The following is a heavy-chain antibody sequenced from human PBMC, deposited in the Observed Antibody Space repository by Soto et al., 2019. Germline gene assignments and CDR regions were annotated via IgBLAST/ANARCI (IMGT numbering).Heavy chain of an antibody. D-gene: IGHD5-12*01. Sequence: EVQLLESGGGLVQPGGSLRLSCAASGFTFSSYAMSWVRQAPGKGLEWVSTFSGSGDATDHADSVKGRFTISRDNSKKTLYLQMNSLRAEDTAVYYCAKGRWLQAAEYFQHWGQGTLVTVPS. CDR2: FSGSGDAT. CDR3: AKGRWLQAAEYFQH. J-gene: IGHJ1*01. CDR1: GFTFSSYA. V-gene: IGHV3-23*01.